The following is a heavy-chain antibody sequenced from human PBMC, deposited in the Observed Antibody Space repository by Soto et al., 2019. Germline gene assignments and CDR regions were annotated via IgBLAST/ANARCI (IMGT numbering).Heavy chain of an antibody. CDR3: AISSGYYFDY. CDR1: GGTFSSYA. CDR2: IIPIFGTA. V-gene: IGHV1-69*06. Sequence: QVQLVQSGAEVKKPGSSVKVSCKASGGTFSSYAISWVRQAPGQGLEWMGGIIPIFGTANYAQKFQGRVTMTAYKSTSTAYMELSSLGSVYAGVYYFAISSGYYFDYWGQGTVVTVS. J-gene: IGHJ4*02. D-gene: IGHD3-22*01.